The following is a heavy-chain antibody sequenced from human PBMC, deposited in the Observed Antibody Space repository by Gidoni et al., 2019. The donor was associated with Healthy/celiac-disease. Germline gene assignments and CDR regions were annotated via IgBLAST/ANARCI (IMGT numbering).Heavy chain of an antibody. V-gene: IGHV4-39*01. CDR3: ARPERAAADPYWYFDL. CDR2: IYYSGST. D-gene: IGHD6-13*01. Sequence: QLQLQESGPGLVKPSETLSLTCTVSGGSISSSSYYWGWIRQPPGKGLEWIGSIYYSGSTYYNPSLKSRVTISVDTSKNQFSLKLSSVTAADTAVYYCARPERAAADPYWYFDLWGRGTLVTVSS. CDR1: GGSISSSSYY. J-gene: IGHJ2*01.